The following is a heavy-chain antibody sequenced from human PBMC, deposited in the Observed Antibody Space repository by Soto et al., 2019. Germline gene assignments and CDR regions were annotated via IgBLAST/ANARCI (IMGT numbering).Heavy chain of an antibody. J-gene: IGHJ4*02. V-gene: IGHV3-43*01. D-gene: IGHD1-26*01. CDR2: ISWDGGST. Sequence: GGSLRLSCAASGFTFDDYTMHWVRQAPGKGLEWVSLISWDGGSTYYADSVKGRFTISRDNSKNSLYLQMNSLRTEDTALYYCAKDMGEGATEPAGFDYWGQGTLVTVSS. CDR1: GFTFDDYT. CDR3: AKDMGEGATEPAGFDY.